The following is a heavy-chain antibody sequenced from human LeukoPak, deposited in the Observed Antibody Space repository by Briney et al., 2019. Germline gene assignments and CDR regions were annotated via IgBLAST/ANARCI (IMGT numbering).Heavy chain of an antibody. D-gene: IGHD6-19*01. Sequence: PGGSLRLSCAASGFTFSSYWMHWVRQAPGKGLVWVSRINSDGSSTSYADSVKGRFTISRDNAKNALYLQMNSLRAEDTAVYYCARDISSGWDNWFDPWGQGTLVTASS. CDR2: INSDGSST. V-gene: IGHV3-74*01. CDR3: ARDISSGWDNWFDP. CDR1: GFTFSSYW. J-gene: IGHJ5*02.